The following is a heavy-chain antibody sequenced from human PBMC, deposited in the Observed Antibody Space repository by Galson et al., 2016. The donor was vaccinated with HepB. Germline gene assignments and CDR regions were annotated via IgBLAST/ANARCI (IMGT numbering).Heavy chain of an antibody. D-gene: IGHD3-9*01. J-gene: IGHJ4*02. CDR1: GFTFSSYA. CDR3: AKSVLEYDILTGYYRRGADY. V-gene: IGHV3-23*01. Sequence: SLRLSCAASGFTFSSYAMSWVRQAPGKGLEWVSSSGSGGPIYYADSVKGRFTISRDNSKNTLFLQMHSLRADDTAVYYCAKSVLEYDILTGYYRRGADYWGQGTLVTVSS. CDR2: SGSGGPI.